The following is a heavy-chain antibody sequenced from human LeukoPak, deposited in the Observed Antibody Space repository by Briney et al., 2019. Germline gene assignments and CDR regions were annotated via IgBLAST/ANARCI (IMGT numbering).Heavy chain of an antibody. Sequence: PGGSLRLSCAASGFTFSSYSTNWVRQAPGKGLEWVSSISSSSSYIYYADSVKGRFTISRDNAKNSLYLQMNSLRAEDTAVYYCARVGYYDSSGCPAYDAFDIWGQGTMVTVSS. D-gene: IGHD3-22*01. V-gene: IGHV3-21*01. CDR3: ARVGYYDSSGCPAYDAFDI. J-gene: IGHJ3*02. CDR1: GFTFSSYS. CDR2: ISSSSSYI.